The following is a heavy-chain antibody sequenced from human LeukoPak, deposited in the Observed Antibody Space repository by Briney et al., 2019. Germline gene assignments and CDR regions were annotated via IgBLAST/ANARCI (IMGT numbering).Heavy chain of an antibody. J-gene: IGHJ3*02. CDR3: ARMSYCSSTSCYDGAFDI. CDR2: ISSSSSYI. V-gene: IGHV3-21*01. D-gene: IGHD2-2*01. Sequence: GGSLRLSCAASGFTFSSYSMNWVRQAPGKGLEWVSSISSSSSYIYYADSVKGLFTISRDNAKNSLYLQMNSLRAEDTAVYYCARMSYCSSTSCYDGAFDIWGQGTMVTVSS. CDR1: GFTFSSYS.